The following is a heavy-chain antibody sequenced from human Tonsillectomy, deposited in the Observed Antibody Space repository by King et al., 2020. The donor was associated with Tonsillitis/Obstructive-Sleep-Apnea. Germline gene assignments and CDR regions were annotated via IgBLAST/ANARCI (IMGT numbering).Heavy chain of an antibody. D-gene: IGHD3-22*01. CDR3: ARRAYYYYDSSGYDDAFDI. V-gene: IGHV1-2*04. Sequence: VPLVESGAEVKQPGASVQVSCKASGYPFTGYYMHWVRQAPGHGLEWMGWINPNSGGTNYAQKFQGWVTMTRDTSISTAYMELSRLRSDDTAVYYCARRAYYYYDSSGYDDAFDIWGQGTMVTVSS. CDR2: INPNSGGT. CDR1: GYPFTGYY. J-gene: IGHJ3*02.